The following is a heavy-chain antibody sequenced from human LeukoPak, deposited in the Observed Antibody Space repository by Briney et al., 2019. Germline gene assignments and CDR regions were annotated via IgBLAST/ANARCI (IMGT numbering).Heavy chain of an antibody. D-gene: IGHD6-13*01. CDR2: INPSAGST. CDR1: GYSFTSHY. J-gene: IGHJ4*02. Sequence: ASVKVSCRASGYSFTSHYMHWVRQAPGQGLEWMGIINPSAGSTSYPQKFQGRVTMTRNTSTSTVYMELSSLRSEGTAVYYCASPRLMGIAAAGGSFDQWGQGTLVTVSS. CDR3: ASPRLMGIAAAGGSFDQ. V-gene: IGHV1-46*01.